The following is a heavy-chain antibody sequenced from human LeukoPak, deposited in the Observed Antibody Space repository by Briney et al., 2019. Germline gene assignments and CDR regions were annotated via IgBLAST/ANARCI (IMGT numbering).Heavy chain of an antibody. CDR1: QYSFSDYA. Sequence: ASVKVSCKASQYSFSDYAIHWVRQAPGQRLEWMGWIDAGNGRTKYSQSFQGRLTIIRDTSATTAYMELSSLRSEDTAVYYCARAPVGQQLANWFDPWGQGTLVTVSS. D-gene: IGHD6-13*01. J-gene: IGHJ5*02. CDR2: IDAGNGRT. V-gene: IGHV1-3*01. CDR3: ARAPVGQQLANWFDP.